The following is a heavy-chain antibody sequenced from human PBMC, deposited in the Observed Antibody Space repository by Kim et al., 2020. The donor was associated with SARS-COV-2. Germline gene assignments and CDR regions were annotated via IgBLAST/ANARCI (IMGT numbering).Heavy chain of an antibody. V-gene: IGHV1-18*04. D-gene: IGHD4-4*01. CDR1: NYTFTNFG. J-gene: IGHJ5*02. Sequence: ASVKVSCKASNYTFTNFGVAWVRQAPGQGLEWMGWISVYNGNTNYAQKFQDRVTLTTDISTTTAYLELRNLRSDDTAVYYCARDSKAWFDPWGQGTLVTVSS. CDR2: ISVYNGNT. CDR3: ARDSKAWFDP.